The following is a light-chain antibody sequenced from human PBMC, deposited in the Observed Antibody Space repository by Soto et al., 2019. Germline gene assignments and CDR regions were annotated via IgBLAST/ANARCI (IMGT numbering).Light chain of an antibody. J-gene: IGLJ3*02. CDR1: SSDVGDYNY. CDR3: CSFAGSYTFWV. Sequence: QSVLTQPRSVSASPGQSVTISCTGTSSDVGDYNYVSWYQQYPGKAPKLVIYDVSKRPSGVPDRFSGSKSGNTASLTISGLQAEDEADYYCCSFAGSYTFWVFGGGTKLTVL. V-gene: IGLV2-11*01. CDR2: DVS.